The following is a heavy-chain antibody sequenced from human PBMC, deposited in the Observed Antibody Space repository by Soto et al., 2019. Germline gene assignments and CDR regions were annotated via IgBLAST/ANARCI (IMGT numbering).Heavy chain of an antibody. CDR2: IWYDGSNK. D-gene: IGHD2-2*01. CDR3: ATSAAIVGVLDY. J-gene: IGHJ4*02. CDR1: GFTFSSYG. V-gene: IGHV3-33*01. Sequence: GGSLRLSCAASGFTFSSYGMYWVRQAPGKGLEWVAVIWYDGSNKYYADSVKGRFTISRDNSKNTLYLQMNSLRAEDTAVYYCATSAAIVGVLDYWGQGTLVTVSS.